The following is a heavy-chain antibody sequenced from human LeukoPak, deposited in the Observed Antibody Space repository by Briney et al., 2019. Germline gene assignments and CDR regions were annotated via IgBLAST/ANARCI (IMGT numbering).Heavy chain of an antibody. CDR1: GFTFTDAW. CDR3: ARDGTSIVGSLDY. CDR2: IKQDGSEK. Sequence: PGGSLRLSCAASGFTFTDAWMSWVRQAPGKGLEWVASIKQDGSEKYYVDSVKGRFTISRDNAKNSLYLQMNSLRAEDTAVYYCARDGTSIVGSLDYWGQGTLVTVSS. D-gene: IGHD1-26*01. V-gene: IGHV3-7*05. J-gene: IGHJ4*02.